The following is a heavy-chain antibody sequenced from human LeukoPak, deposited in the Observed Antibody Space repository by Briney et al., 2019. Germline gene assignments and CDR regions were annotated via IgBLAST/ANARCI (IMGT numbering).Heavy chain of an antibody. V-gene: IGHV4-59*02. D-gene: IGHD2-2*01. J-gene: IGHJ4*02. CDR2: ISNTGTT. CDR3: ARDYGTTSCYDY. Sequence: GSLRLSCAASGFTVSSNYMSWVRQAPGKGLEWIGYISNTGTTDYNPSLKSRVTISVDTSKSQFSLKLSSVTAADTAVYYCARDYGTTSCYDYWGQGTLVTVSS. CDR1: GFTVSSNY.